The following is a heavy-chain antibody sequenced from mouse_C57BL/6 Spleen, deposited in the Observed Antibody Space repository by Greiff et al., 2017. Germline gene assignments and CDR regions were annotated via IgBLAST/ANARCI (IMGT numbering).Heavy chain of an antibody. CDR3: ARSDGYYTVFAY. Sequence: VQLQQPGAELVKPGASVKLSCKASGYTFTSYWMHWVKQRPGQGLEWIGMIHPNSGSTNYNEKFKSKATLTVDKSSSTAYMQLSSLTSEDSAVYYCARSDGYYTVFAYWGQGTLVTVSA. D-gene: IGHD2-3*01. CDR2: IHPNSGST. CDR1: GYTFTSYW. J-gene: IGHJ3*01. V-gene: IGHV1-64*01.